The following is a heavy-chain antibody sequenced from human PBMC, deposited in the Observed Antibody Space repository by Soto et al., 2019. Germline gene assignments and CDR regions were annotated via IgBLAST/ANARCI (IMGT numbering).Heavy chain of an antibody. CDR3: VRVVAIPGYPDN. Sequence: QVQLVQSGAEVRQPASSVKVSCKTSGGTFSSYAISGVRQAPGQGLEWMGGIVPIVDTSTYAQKFQGRVTITAEESTSTVYMELSSLRSDDTAVYYCVRVVAIPGYPDNWGQGTLVTVSS. D-gene: IGHD5-12*01. CDR2: IVPIVDTS. J-gene: IGHJ4*02. V-gene: IGHV1-69*12. CDR1: GGTFSSYA.